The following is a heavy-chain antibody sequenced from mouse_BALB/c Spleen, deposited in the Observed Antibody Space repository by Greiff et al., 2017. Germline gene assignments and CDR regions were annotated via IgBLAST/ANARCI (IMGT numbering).Heavy chain of an antibody. V-gene: IGHV5-6*02. CDR2: ISSGGSYT. D-gene: IGHD1-1*01. CDR3: ARQRGSSSFAY. Sequence: EVMLVESGGDLVKPGGSLKLSCAASGFTFSSYGMSWVRQTPDKRLEWVATISSGGSYTYYPDSVKGRFTISRDNAKNTLYLQMSSLKSEDTAMYYCARQRGSSSFAYWGQGTLVTVSA. J-gene: IGHJ3*01. CDR1: GFTFSSYG.